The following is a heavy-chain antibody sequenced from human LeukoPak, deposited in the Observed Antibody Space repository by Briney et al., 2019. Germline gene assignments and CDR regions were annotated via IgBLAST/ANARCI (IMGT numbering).Heavy chain of an antibody. CDR3: ARLCSSSSGLGY. CDR2: IYYSGST. CDR1: GGSISSYY. J-gene: IGHJ4*02. V-gene: IGHV4-59*08. Sequence: NPSETLSLTCTVSGGSISSYYWSWIRQPPGKGLEWIGYIYYSGSTNYNPSLKSRVTISVDTSKNQFSLKLSSVTAADTAVYYCARLCSSSSGLGYWGQGTLVTVSS. D-gene: IGHD6-13*01.